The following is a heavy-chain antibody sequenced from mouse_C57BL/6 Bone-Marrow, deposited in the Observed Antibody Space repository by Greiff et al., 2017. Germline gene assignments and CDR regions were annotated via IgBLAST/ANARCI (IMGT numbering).Heavy chain of an antibody. CDR2: IDPSDSYT. Sequence: VQLQQPGAELVKPGASVKLSCKASGYTFTSYWMQWVKQRPGQGLEWIGEIDPSDSYTNYNQKFKGKATLTVDTYSSTAYMQLSSLTSEDSAVYYCARSSLFDVWGTGTTVTVSS. J-gene: IGHJ1*03. V-gene: IGHV1-50*01. CDR1: GYTFTSYW. CDR3: ARSSLFDV.